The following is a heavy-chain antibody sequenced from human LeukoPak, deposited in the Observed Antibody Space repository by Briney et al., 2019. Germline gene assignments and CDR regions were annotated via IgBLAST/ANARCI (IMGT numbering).Heavy chain of an antibody. D-gene: IGHD6-6*01. Sequence: GESLKISCKGSGYSFTSYWIGWVRQMAGKGLEWLGIIYPGDSDTRYSPSFRGQVTISADKSISTAYLQWSSLKASDTAMYYCARPSDGSSSYFDYWGQGTLVTVSS. CDR1: GYSFTSYW. V-gene: IGHV5-51*01. CDR2: IYPGDSDT. CDR3: ARPSDGSSSYFDY. J-gene: IGHJ4*02.